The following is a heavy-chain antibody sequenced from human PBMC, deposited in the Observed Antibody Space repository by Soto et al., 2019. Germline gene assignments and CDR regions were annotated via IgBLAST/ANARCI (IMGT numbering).Heavy chain of an antibody. CDR2: ISATGGST. D-gene: IGHD6-13*01. CDR1: GFAFSTYP. J-gene: IGHJ4*02. CDR3: AKKDGGPYSSSWYPFDY. V-gene: IGHV3-23*01. Sequence: GGSLRLSCAASGFAFSTYPMTWVRQAPGKGLEWVSAISATGGSTYYADSVKGRFTISRDNPKNSLYLQMNSLRVEDTAIYYCAKKDGGPYSSSWYPFDYWGQGARVTVSS.